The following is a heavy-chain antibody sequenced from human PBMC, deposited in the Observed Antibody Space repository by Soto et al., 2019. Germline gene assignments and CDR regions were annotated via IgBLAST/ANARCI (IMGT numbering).Heavy chain of an antibody. V-gene: IGHV1-58*02. J-gene: IGHJ6*03. CDR1: GFTFTSSA. CDR3: AAGGYCSSTSCYDYYYYMDV. D-gene: IGHD2-2*01. CDR2: IVVGSGNT. Sequence: GASVKVSCKASGFTFTSSAMQWVRQARGQRLEWIGWIVVGSGNTNYAQKFQERVTITRDMSTSTAYMELSSLRSEDTAVYYCAAGGYCSSTSCYDYYYYMDVWGKGTTVTVSS.